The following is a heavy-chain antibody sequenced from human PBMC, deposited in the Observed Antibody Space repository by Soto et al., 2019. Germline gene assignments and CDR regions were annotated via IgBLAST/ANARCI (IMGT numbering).Heavy chain of an antibody. D-gene: IGHD4-17*01. V-gene: IGHV4-4*02. CDR1: GGSISSSNW. Sequence: PSETLSLTCAVSGGSISSSNWWSWVRQPPGKGLEWIGEIYHSGSTNYNPTLKSRVSISVVTSKNQFSLRLSPATAADTVIYYCASQRPTVITFDYWGQGTPVTVSS. CDR3: ASQRPTVITFDY. J-gene: IGHJ4*02. CDR2: IYHSGST.